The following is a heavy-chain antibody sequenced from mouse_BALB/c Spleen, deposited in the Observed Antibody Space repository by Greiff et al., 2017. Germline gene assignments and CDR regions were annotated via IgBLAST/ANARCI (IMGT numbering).Heavy chain of an antibody. CDR1: GFTFSSYT. CDR2: ISSGGSYT. D-gene: IGHD2-14*01. Sequence: EVKVVESGGGLVKPGGSLKLSCAASGFTFSSYTMSWVRQTPEKRLEWVATISSGGSYTYYPDSVKGRFTISRDNAKNTLYLQMSSLKSEDTAMYYCTRDRYDHYYFDYWGQGTTLTVSS. J-gene: IGHJ2*01. CDR3: TRDRYDHYYFDY. V-gene: IGHV5-6-4*01.